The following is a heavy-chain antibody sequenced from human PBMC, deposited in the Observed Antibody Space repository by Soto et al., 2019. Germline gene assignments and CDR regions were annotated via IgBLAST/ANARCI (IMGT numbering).Heavy chain of an antibody. CDR1: GGSISSGDYY. D-gene: IGHD6-6*01. CDR3: ARGPGYSSSSYLS. CDR2: IYYSGST. J-gene: IGHJ4*02. V-gene: IGHV4-30-4*01. Sequence: QVQLQESGPGLVKPSQTLSLTCTVSGGSISSGDYYWSWIRQPPGKGLEWIGYIYYSGSTYYNPSLKSRVTILGDTFKNQFSLKLSSVTAADTAVYYCARGPGYSSSSYLSWGQGTLVTVSS.